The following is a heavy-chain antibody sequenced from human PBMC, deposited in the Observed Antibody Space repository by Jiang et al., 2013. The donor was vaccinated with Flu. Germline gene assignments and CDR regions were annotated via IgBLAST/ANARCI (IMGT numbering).Heavy chain of an antibody. CDR1: GYTFTDYY. CDR2: INPNSGGT. V-gene: IGHV1-2*06. D-gene: IGHD3-22*01. Sequence: GAEVKKPGASVKVSCKASGYTFTDYYIHWVRQAPGQGLEWMGRINPNSGGTNYAQNFQGRVTMTRDTSISTAYVELSSLRSDDTAVYYCARGYDSSGYSKYYFDYWGQGTLVTVSS. CDR3: ARGYDSSGYSKYYFDY. J-gene: IGHJ4*02.